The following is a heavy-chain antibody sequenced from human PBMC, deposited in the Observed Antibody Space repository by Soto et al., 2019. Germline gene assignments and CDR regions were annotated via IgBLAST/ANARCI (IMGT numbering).Heavy chain of an antibody. Sequence: PAGSLRLSCAASGFTFSNYAMTWVRQAPGRGLEWVSVITGGGDTAYYADSVKGRFTISRDNSKNTLYLQMNSLRTEDTALYYCAKRDRSNWSYFDYWGQGTLVTVSS. CDR3: AKRDRSNWSYFDY. D-gene: IGHD1-20*01. J-gene: IGHJ4*02. CDR2: ITGGGDTA. CDR1: GFTFSNYA. V-gene: IGHV3-23*01.